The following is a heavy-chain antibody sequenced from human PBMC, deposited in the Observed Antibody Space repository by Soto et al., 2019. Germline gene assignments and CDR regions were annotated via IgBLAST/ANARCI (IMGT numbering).Heavy chain of an antibody. CDR3: ARVVKLGYSSSWSDFDP. D-gene: IGHD6-13*01. CDR1: GGSISSYY. CDR2: IYYSGST. V-gene: IGHV4-59*01. Sequence: SETLSLTCTVSGGSISSYYWSWIRQPPGKGLEWIGYIYYSGSTNYNPSLKSRVTISVDTSKNQFSLKLSSVTAADTAVYYCARVVKLGYSSSWSDFDPWGQGTLVTVSS. J-gene: IGHJ5*02.